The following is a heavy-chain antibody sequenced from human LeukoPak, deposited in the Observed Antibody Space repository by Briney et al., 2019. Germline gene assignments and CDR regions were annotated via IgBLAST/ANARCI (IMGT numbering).Heavy chain of an antibody. CDR2: ISNTGGST. D-gene: IGHD2-15*01. J-gene: IGHJ1*01. CDR1: GFMFSSNW. Sequence: PGGSLRLSCAASGFMFSSNWMSWVRQAPGKGLEWVSAISNTGGSTYYADSVKGRFTISRDKSKNTLTLQMNSLRAEDTAVYYCAQQVGYCSSGSCYFTYWGQGTLVTVSS. CDR3: AQQVGYCSSGSCYFTY. V-gene: IGHV3-23*01.